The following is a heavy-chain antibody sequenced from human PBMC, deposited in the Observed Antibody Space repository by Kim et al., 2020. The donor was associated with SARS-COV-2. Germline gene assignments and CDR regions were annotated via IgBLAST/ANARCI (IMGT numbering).Heavy chain of an antibody. V-gene: IGHV3-7*04. Sequence: NQDGSGKFYAHSVEGRFTVSRDNAKNLLYLQMDSRRAEDTAVYYCVRSIDYWGQGALVTVSA. CDR3: VRSIDY. CDR2: NQDGSGK. J-gene: IGHJ4*02.